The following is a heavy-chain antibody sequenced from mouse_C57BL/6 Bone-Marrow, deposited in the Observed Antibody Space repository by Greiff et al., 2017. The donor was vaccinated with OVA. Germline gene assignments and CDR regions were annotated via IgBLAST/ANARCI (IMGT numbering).Heavy chain of an antibody. CDR2: ISDGGSYT. CDR1: GFTFSSYA. CDR3: ARPYDYGSSYLYYAMDY. J-gene: IGHJ4*01. Sequence: EVKVVESGGGLVKPGGSLKLSCAASGFTFSSYAMSWVRQTPEKRLEWVATISDGGSYTYYPDNVKGRFTISRDNAKNNLYLQMSHLKSEDTAMYYCARPYDYGSSYLYYAMDYWGQGTSVTVSS. V-gene: IGHV5-4*03. D-gene: IGHD1-1*01.